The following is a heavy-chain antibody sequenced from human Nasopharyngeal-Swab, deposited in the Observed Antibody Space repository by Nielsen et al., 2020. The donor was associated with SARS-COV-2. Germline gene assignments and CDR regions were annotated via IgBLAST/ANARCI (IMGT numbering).Heavy chain of an antibody. Sequence: GGSLRLSCAASGFTFSSYGMNWVRQAPGKGLEWVAVISYDGSNKYYADSVKGRFTISRDNSKNTLYLQMNSLRAEDTAVYYCAKEPTIGEYFDYWGQGTLVTVSS. CDR3: AKEPTIGEYFDY. D-gene: IGHD3-10*01. CDR1: GFTFSSYG. V-gene: IGHV3-30*18. J-gene: IGHJ4*02. CDR2: ISYDGSNK.